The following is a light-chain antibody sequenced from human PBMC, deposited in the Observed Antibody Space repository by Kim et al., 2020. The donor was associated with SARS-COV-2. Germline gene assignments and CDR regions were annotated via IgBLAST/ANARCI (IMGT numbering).Light chain of an antibody. CDR2: GAS. J-gene: IGKJ1*01. V-gene: IGKV3-15*01. Sequence: EVLMTQSPATLSVSPGERATLSCRASQSVSSNLAWYQQKPGQAPRLLIYGASTRATGIPARFSGSGSGTELTLTISSLQSEDFAVYYCQQYNNWPPTFGQGTKVDIK. CDR3: QQYNNWPPT. CDR1: QSVSSN.